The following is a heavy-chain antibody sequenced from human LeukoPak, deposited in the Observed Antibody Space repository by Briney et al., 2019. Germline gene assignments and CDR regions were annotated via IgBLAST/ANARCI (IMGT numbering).Heavy chain of an antibody. CDR2: IYTSGST. CDR1: GGSISSGSYY. D-gene: IGHD4-17*01. V-gene: IGHV4-61*02. CDR3: ARETTRDRFMDV. J-gene: IGHJ6*03. Sequence: PSETLSLTCTVSGGSISSGSYYWSWIRQPAGKGLEYIGRIYTSGSTNYNPSLKSRVTVSVDTSKNQFSLKVTSVTAADTAVYYCARETTRDRFMDVWGKGTTVTVSS.